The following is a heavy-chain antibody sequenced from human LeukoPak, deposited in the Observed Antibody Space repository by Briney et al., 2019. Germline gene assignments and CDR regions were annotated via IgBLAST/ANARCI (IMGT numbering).Heavy chain of an antibody. V-gene: IGHV3-7*05. Sequence: GGSLRLSRAASGFTFSTSWMSWVRQAPGQGLEWVANIKEDGNEKNYVDSVKGRFTISRDNAKNSLYLQLNSLRAEDTAVYYCARVTMVRGVIITSNWFDPWGQGTLVTVSS. D-gene: IGHD3-10*01. CDR2: IKEDGNEK. CDR1: GFTFSTSW. CDR3: ARVTMVRGVIITSNWFDP. J-gene: IGHJ5*02.